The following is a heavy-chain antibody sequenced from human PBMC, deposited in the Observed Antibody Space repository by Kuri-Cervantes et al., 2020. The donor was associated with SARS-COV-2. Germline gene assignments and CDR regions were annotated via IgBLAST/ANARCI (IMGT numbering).Heavy chain of an antibody. D-gene: IGHD7-27*01. CDR1: GGPVSSGSYY. V-gene: IGHV4-61*01. CDR2: IYYSGSN. Sequence: ESLKISCPVSGGPVSSGSYYWSWMRQPPGKGLEWIGYIYYSGSNKYNPSLKSRVTISVDTSKNQFSLKLSSVTAADTAVYYCAREWLTNWGRPDGAFDIWGQGTMVTVSS. J-gene: IGHJ3*02. CDR3: AREWLTNWGRPDGAFDI.